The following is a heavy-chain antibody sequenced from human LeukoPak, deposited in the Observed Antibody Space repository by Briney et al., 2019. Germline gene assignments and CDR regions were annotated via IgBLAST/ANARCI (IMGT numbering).Heavy chain of an antibody. CDR2: ICPDGTGI. V-gene: IGHV3-74*01. CDR1: GFIFSLYC. Sequence: QAGGSLRLSCAASGFIFSLYCMHWVRQAPGKGPMWVSRICPDGTGISYADSVKARFTTSRDNAKNTVYLQMNGLREEDTAVYYCVRDFRSADYWGQGTLVTVFS. CDR3: VRDFRSADY. J-gene: IGHJ4*02.